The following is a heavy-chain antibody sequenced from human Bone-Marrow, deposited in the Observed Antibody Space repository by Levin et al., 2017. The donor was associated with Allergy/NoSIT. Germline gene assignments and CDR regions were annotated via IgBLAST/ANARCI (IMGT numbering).Heavy chain of an antibody. CDR2: IYYSGST. CDR1: GGSISSYY. V-gene: IGHV4-59*01. CDR3: ARGSVVPSSLYVWGSYRSYDAFDI. D-gene: IGHD3-16*02. Sequence: SQTLSLTCTVSGGSISSYYWSWIRQPPGKGLEWIGYIYYSGSTNYNPSLKSRVTISVDTSKNQFSLKLSSVTAADTAVYYCARGSVVPSSLYVWGSYRSYDAFDIWGQGTMVTVSS. J-gene: IGHJ3*02.